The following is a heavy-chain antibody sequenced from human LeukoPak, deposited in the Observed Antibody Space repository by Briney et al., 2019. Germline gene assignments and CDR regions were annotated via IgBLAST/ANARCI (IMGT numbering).Heavy chain of an antibody. D-gene: IGHD5-24*01. CDR2: ISSSTGTI. CDR1: GFALSSYS. J-gene: IGHJ4*02. Sequence: GGSLRLSCAASGFALSSYSMNWVRQAPGKGLEWVSYISSSTGTISYADSVKGRFTISRDNAKNSLYLQMNSLRAEDTAVYYCAKSGYNRFDYWGQGTLVTVSS. V-gene: IGHV3-48*01. CDR3: AKSGYNRFDY.